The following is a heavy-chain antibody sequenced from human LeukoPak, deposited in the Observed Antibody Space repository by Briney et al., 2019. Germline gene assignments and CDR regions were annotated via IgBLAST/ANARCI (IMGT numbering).Heavy chain of an antibody. V-gene: IGHV3-7*01. J-gene: IGHJ4*02. D-gene: IGHD2/OR15-2a*01. Sequence: GGSLRLXYAASGFRFNRFSMSWVRQTPGKGLEWVANIKQDGSQKEYADSVKGRFAISRDNANNFLYLQMNSLRAEDTGVYYCASVDFDNNAHYHYYLPNWGQGTRVTVSS. CDR2: IKQDGSQK. CDR1: GFRFNRFS. CDR3: ASVDFDNNAHYHYYLPN.